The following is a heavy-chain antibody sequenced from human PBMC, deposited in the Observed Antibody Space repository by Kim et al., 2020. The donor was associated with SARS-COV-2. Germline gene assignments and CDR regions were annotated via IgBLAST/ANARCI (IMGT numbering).Heavy chain of an antibody. V-gene: IGHV3-43*02. J-gene: IGHJ6*02. Sequence: GGSLRLSCAASGFTFDEYAIHWVRQAPGKGLEWVSFINGDGTTTSYADPVKGRFTISRDNGKSSLFLQMDSLRTEDTALYYCATARSTVFGEVSFGLDVWGQGTTVTVSS. CDR3: ATARSTVFGEVSFGLDV. CDR1: GFTFDEYA. CDR2: INGDGTTT. D-gene: IGHD3-3*01.